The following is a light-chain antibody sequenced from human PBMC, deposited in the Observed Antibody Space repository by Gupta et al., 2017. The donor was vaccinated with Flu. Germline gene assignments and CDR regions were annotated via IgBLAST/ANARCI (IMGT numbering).Light chain of an antibody. J-gene: IGLJ2*01. CDR2: QDS. CDR1: TLGDNF. V-gene: IGLV3-1*01. CDR3: QAGDRGTVV. Sequence: SFDLTQPPSVSVDPGQTATITCSGDTLGDNFASWYQHRPDQSPLLLIYQDSKRPAGIPDRFSGANSGNTATLTVSGTQNMDEADYYCQAGDRGTVVFGGGTRLTVL.